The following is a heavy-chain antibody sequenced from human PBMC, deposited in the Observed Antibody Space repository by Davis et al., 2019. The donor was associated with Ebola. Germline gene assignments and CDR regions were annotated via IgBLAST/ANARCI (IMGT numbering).Heavy chain of an antibody. CDR2: ISGFSSTI. J-gene: IGHJ4*02. V-gene: IGHV3-48*04. Sequence: GESLKISCVASGFTFSGYSMNWVRQAPGKGLEWLAYISGFSSTIRYADSVKGRFTTSRDNAKNSVYLQINSLRAEDTAVYYCARDPWEYSGYGDYWGQGTLVAVSS. D-gene: IGHD5-12*01. CDR1: GFTFSGYS. CDR3: ARDPWEYSGYGDY.